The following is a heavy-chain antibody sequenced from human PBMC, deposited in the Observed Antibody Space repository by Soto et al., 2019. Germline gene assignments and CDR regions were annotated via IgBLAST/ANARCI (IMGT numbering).Heavy chain of an antibody. Sequence: EVQLLESGGGLVQPGGSLRLSCAASGFTFSSYAMSWVRQAPGKGLEWVSAISGSGGSTYYAVSVKGRFTISRDNSKNTLYLQMNSLRAEDTAVYYCAKKGGVVVVADHPNNWFDPWGQGTLVTVSS. D-gene: IGHD2-15*01. CDR1: GFTFSSYA. J-gene: IGHJ5*02. V-gene: IGHV3-23*01. CDR3: AKKGGVVVVADHPNNWFDP. CDR2: ISGSGGST.